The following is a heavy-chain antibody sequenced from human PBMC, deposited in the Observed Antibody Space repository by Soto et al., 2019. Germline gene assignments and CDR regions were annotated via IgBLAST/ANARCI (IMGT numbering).Heavy chain of an antibody. CDR1: GYTFTSYY. CDR3: AREGGKGIAVAGGDY. Sequence: QVQLVQSGAEVKKPGASVKVSCKASGYTFTSYYMHWVRQAPGQGLEWMGIINPSGGSTSYAQKFQGRVTMTRDTYTSTGSMELSSLRSEDTAVYYCAREGGKGIAVAGGDYWGQGTLVTVSS. J-gene: IGHJ4*02. D-gene: IGHD6-19*01. V-gene: IGHV1-46*01. CDR2: INPSGGST.